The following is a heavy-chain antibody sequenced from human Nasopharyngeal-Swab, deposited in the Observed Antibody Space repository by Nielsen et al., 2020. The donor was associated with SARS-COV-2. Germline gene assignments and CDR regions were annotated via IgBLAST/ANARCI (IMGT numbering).Heavy chain of an antibody. V-gene: IGHV3-30*03. J-gene: IGHJ4*02. CDR1: GFTFSSYG. CDR2: ISYDGSNK. D-gene: IGHD2-2*01. Sequence: GESLKISCAASGFTFSSYGMHWVRQAPGKGLEWVAVISYDGSNKYYADSVKGRFTISRDNSKNTLYLQMNSLRAEDTAVYYCARVLGKVVPAAMPLYFDYWGQGTLVTVSS. CDR3: ARVLGKVVPAAMPLYFDY.